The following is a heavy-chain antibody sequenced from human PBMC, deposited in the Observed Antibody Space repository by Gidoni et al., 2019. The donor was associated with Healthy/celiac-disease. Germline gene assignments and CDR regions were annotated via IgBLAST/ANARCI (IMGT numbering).Heavy chain of an antibody. CDR1: GFTFSGSA. Sequence: EVQLVESGGGLVQPGGSRKLSCAASGFTFSGSAMHWVRQASGKGLEWVGRIRSKANSYATAYAASVKGRFTISRDDSKNTAYLQMNSLKTEDTAVYYCTRAPGRLESGYPYWGQGTLVTVSS. CDR3: TRAPGRLESGYPY. D-gene: IGHD3-3*01. CDR2: IRSKANSYAT. J-gene: IGHJ4*02. V-gene: IGHV3-73*01.